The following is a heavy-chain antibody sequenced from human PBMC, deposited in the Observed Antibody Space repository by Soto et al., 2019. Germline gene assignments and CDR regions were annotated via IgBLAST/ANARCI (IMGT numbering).Heavy chain of an antibody. Sequence: GESLKISCQGSEYNFASYWITWVRQMPGKDLEWMGRIDPSDSYTNYSPSFQGHVTISTDKSITTAYLQWSSLKASDTAIYYCARSRAAAGPTYYYGMDVWGQGTTVTVSS. CDR2: IDPSDSYT. V-gene: IGHV5-10-1*01. CDR1: EYNFASYW. CDR3: ARSRAAAGPTYYYGMDV. D-gene: IGHD6-13*01. J-gene: IGHJ6*02.